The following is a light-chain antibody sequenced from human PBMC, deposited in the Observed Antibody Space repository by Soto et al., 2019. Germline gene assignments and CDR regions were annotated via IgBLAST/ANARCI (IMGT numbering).Light chain of an antibody. CDR1: QSLLYSNGYNY. CDR3: MQALKTPYT. V-gene: IGKV2-28*01. CDR2: LGS. J-gene: IGKJ2*01. Sequence: DIVMTQSPLSLPVTPGEPASISCRSSQSLLYSNGYNYLDWYLQKPGQSPQVLIYLGSNRASGVPDRFSGSGSGTDFTLKISRVEAEDVGVYYCMQALKTPYTFGQGTKLETK.